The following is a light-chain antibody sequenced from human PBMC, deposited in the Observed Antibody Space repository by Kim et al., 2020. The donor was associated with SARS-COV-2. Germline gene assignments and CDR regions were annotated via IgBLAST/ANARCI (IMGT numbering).Light chain of an antibody. Sequence: SYELTQPPSVSVAPGETARIPCGGDKIGSKSVQWYQQKPGQAPVLVIYYDRDRPSGIPERFSGSNSGTTVTLTISGAQVEDEADYYCYSVADSIGVFGGGTQLTVL. CDR3: YSVADSIGV. CDR2: YDR. J-gene: IGLJ2*01. CDR1: KIGSKS. V-gene: IGLV3-21*01.